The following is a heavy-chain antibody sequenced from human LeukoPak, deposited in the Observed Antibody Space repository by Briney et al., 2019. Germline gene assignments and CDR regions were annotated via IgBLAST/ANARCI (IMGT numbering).Heavy chain of an antibody. J-gene: IGHJ6*02. Sequence: GRSLRLSCAASGFTFSSYAMHWVRQAPGKGMGWVAVISYDGSNKYYADSGKGRFTISRDNSKNTLYLQMNSLRAEDTAVYYCATELERRFTYYYYGMDVWGQGTTVTVSS. V-gene: IGHV3-30-3*01. CDR1: GFTFSSYA. D-gene: IGHD1-1*01. CDR2: ISYDGSNK. CDR3: ATELERRFTYYYYGMDV.